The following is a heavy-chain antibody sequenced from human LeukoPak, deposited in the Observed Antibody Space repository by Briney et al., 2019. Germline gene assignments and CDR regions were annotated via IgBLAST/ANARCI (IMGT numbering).Heavy chain of an antibody. Sequence: PSETLSLTCTVSGGFGGSISDYYWSWIRQPPGKGLESIGYIFYSGSTNYNPSLKSRVTISLDTSKNQFSLKLSSVTAADTAVYYCARGELQQSFESTYTNYYRYFYMDVWAKGTTVTVSS. J-gene: IGHJ6*03. D-gene: IGHD6-13*01. CDR3: ARGELQQSFESTYTNYYRYFYMDV. CDR2: IFYSGST. CDR1: GGFGGSISDYY. V-gene: IGHV4-59*01.